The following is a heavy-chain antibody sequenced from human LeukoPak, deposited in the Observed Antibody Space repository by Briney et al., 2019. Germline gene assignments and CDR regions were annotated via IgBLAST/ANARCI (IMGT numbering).Heavy chain of an antibody. CDR2: YDGSNK. Sequence: YDGSNKYYADSVKGRFTISGDNSKNTLYLQMNSLRAEDTAVYYCARGSVDRRDGYTTQFDYWGQGTLVTVSS. J-gene: IGHJ4*02. V-gene: IGHV3-30-3*01. CDR3: ARGSVDRRDGYTTQFDY. D-gene: IGHD5-24*01.